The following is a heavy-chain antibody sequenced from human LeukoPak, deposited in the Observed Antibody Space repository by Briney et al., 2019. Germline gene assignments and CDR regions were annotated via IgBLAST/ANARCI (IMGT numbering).Heavy chain of an antibody. Sequence: SQTLSLTCTVSGGSISSSSYYWGWIRQPPGKGLEWIGSIYYSGSTYYNPSLKSRVTISVDTSKNQSSLKLSSVTAADTAVYYCARDPEILDYWGQGTLVTVSS. CDR3: ARDPEILDY. CDR1: GGSISSSSYY. J-gene: IGHJ4*02. CDR2: IYYSGST. V-gene: IGHV4-39*07.